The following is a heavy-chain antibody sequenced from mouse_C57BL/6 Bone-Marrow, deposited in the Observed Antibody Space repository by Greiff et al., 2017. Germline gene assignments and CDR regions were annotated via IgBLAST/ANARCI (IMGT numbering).Heavy chain of an antibody. CDR3: GYYRYDGGYYAMDY. J-gene: IGHJ4*01. CDR1: GFSLTSYG. D-gene: IGHD2-14*01. V-gene: IGHV2-3*01. CDR2: IWGDGST. Sequence: VKLVESGPGLVAPSQSLSIACTVSGFSLTSYGVSWIRQPPGKGLEWLGVIWGDGSTNYHSALKSRLSISKENSKSQVFLKLNSLQTDDTATYYCGYYRYDGGYYAMDYWGQGTSVTVSS.